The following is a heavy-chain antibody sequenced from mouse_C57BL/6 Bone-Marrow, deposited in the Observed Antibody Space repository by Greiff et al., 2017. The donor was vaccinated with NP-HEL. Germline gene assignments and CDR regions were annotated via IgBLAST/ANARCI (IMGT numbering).Heavy chain of an antibody. J-gene: IGHJ1*03. CDR3: ASAGTTWYFDV. D-gene: IGHD4-1*01. CDR2: ISYDGSN. Sequence: EVQLQQSGPGLVKPSQSLSLTCSVTGYSITSGYYWNWIRQFPGNKLEWMGYISYDGSNNYNPSLKNRISITRDTSKNQFFLKLNSVTTEDTATYYCASAGTTWYFDVWGTGTTVTVSS. CDR1: GYSITSGYY. V-gene: IGHV3-6*01.